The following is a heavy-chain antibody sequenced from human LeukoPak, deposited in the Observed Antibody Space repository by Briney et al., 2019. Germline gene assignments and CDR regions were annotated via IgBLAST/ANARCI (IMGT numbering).Heavy chain of an antibody. Sequence: GGSLRLSCAASGFTFSSYSMNWVRQAPGKGLEWVSYISSSSSTIYYADSVKGRFTISRDNAKNSLYLQMNSLRAEDTALYYCAKDLTYYDILTGLDYWGQGTLVTVSS. V-gene: IGHV3-48*04. CDR3: AKDLTYYDILTGLDY. D-gene: IGHD3-9*01. J-gene: IGHJ4*02. CDR2: ISSSSSTI. CDR1: GFTFSSYS.